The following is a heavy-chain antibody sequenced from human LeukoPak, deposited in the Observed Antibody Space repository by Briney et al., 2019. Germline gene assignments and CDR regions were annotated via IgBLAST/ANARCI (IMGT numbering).Heavy chain of an antibody. D-gene: IGHD1-14*01. J-gene: IGHJ6*02. CDR2: IYYSGST. V-gene: IGHV4-59*08. CDR1: GGSISSYY. CDR3: ARHQPYYYYGMDV. Sequence: SETLSLTCTVSGGSISSYYWSWIRQPPGKGLEWIGYIYYSGSTSYNPSLKSRVTISVDTSKNQFSLKLSSVTAADTAVYYCARHQPYYYYGMDVWGQGTTVTVSS.